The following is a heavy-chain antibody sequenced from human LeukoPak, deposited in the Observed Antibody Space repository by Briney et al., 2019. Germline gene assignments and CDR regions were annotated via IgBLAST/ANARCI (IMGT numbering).Heavy chain of an antibody. CDR3: ARERGSVESQFYFDY. J-gene: IGHJ4*02. CDR1: GGSLDSYS. V-gene: IGHV4-4*07. Sequence: SETLSLTCSVSGGSLDSYSWSWIRQPAGKGLEWIGRMFISGSANHNPSLKSRVTLSVDTSKNQFSLKLSSMTAADTAVYYCARERGSVESQFYFDYWGQGALVTVSS. CDR2: MFISGSA. D-gene: IGHD2-21*01.